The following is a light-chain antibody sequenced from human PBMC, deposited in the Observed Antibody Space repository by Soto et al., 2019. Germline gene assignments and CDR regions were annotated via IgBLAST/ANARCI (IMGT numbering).Light chain of an antibody. V-gene: IGLV2-14*01. CDR3: TSYTSSSTYV. J-gene: IGLJ1*01. CDR2: DVN. CDR1: SSDVGGYNY. Sequence: QSVLTQPASVSGSPGQSITISCTGTSSDVGGYNYVSWYQQHPGKAPKLMIYDVNNRPSGVSNRFSSSKSGNTASLTISGLQAEDEADYYCTSYTSSSTYVFGTGTQLTVL.